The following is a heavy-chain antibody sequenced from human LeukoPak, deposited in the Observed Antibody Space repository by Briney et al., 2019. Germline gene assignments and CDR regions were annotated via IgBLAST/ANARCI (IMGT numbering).Heavy chain of an antibody. D-gene: IGHD1-26*01. CDR1: GGSISSYY. Sequence: SETLSLTCTVSGGSISSYYWSWIRQPPGKGLEWIGYIYYSGSTNYNLSLKSRVTLSVDTSKNQFSLKLSSVTAADTAVYYCARQDPLVGTTTDAFDIWGQGTMVTVSS. CDR2: IYYSGST. CDR3: ARQDPLVGTTTDAFDI. V-gene: IGHV4-59*08. J-gene: IGHJ3*02.